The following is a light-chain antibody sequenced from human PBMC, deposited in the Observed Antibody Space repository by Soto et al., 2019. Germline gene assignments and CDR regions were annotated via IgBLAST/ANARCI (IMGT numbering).Light chain of an antibody. V-gene: IGKV3-15*01. CDR3: QQRQYWPPIT. Sequence: EIVLTQSPATLSVSPGERATLSCRASESVSSNLAWYQQKPGQAPRLLIYGASTRATGIPARISGSGSGTEFTLTISSLEPEDFAVYYCQQRQYWPPITFGQGTRLEIK. CDR1: ESVSSN. CDR2: GAS. J-gene: IGKJ5*01.